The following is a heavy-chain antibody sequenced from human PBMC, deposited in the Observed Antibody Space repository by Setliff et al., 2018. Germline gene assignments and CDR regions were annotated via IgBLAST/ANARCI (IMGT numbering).Heavy chain of an antibody. D-gene: IGHD6-19*01. V-gene: IGHV1-2*02. CDR2: INANTGGT. CDR3: ARVGGYASAWHGIEAFDI. Sequence: ASVKVSCKTSGYIFTNYYIHWVRQAPGQGLEWMGWINANTGGTREVQKFQGRVTMTRDTSIDTAYMEVNRPTYDDTAVYYCARVGGYASAWHGIEAFDIWGQGTKVTVSS. CDR1: GYIFTNYY. J-gene: IGHJ3*02.